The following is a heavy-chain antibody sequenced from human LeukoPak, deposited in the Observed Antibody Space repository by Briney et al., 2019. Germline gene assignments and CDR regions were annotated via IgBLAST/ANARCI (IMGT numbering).Heavy chain of an antibody. CDR2: MYYSGST. J-gene: IGHJ6*03. D-gene: IGHD6-13*01. Sequence: SETLSLTCTVSGYSISSYYWSWIRQPPGKGLEWIGYMYYSGSTNYNPSLKSRVTISVDMSKNQVSLKLSSVTAADTAVYYCARDRVGQQLVGRKYYYYYMDVWGKGTTVTISS. CDR1: GYSISSYY. CDR3: ARDRVGQQLVGRKYYYYYMDV. V-gene: IGHV4-59*01.